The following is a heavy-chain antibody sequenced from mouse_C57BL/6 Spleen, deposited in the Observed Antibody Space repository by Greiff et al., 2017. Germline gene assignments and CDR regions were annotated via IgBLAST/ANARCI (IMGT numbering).Heavy chain of an antibody. CDR3: ARHNYGSSYLYFDY. J-gene: IGHJ2*01. D-gene: IGHD1-1*01. CDR2: ISSGGSYT. CDR1: GFTFSSYG. V-gene: IGHV5-6*01. Sequence: EVMLVESGGDLVKPGGSLKLSCAASGFTFSSYGMSWVRQTPDKRLAWVATISSGGSYTYYPDSVKGRFTISRDNAKNTLYLQMSSLKSEDTAMYYCARHNYGSSYLYFDYWGQGTTLTVSS.